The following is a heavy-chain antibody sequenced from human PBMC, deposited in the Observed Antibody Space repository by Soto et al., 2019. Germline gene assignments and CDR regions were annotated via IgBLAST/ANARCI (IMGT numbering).Heavy chain of an antibody. V-gene: IGHV3-21*01. D-gene: IGHD6-13*01. Sequence: GGSLRLSCAASGFTFSSYIMNWVRQAPGKGLEWVSSISSSCSHIYYADSLKGRFTISRDNAKSSLYLQMNSLRAEDTGVYYCARDLGSSSWKSSDYWGQGTLVTVSS. CDR1: GFTFSSYI. CDR2: ISSSCSHI. CDR3: ARDLGSSSWKSSDY. J-gene: IGHJ4*02.